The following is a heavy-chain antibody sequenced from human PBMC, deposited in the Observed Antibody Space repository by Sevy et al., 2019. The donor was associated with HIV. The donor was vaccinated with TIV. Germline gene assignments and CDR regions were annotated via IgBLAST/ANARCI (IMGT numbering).Heavy chain of an antibody. CDR3: AREGCTRPHDY. Sequence: GGSLRLSCAASGFAFYDYSMSWIRQAPGKGLEWVATLSFGCGKINYADSVKGRFTISRVNSKNSFYLQMDNLRVEDTALYYCAREGCTRPHDYWGQGPRVTVSS. J-gene: IGHJ4*02. V-gene: IGHV3-23*01. CDR2: LSFGCGKI. CDR1: GFAFYDYS. D-gene: IGHD2-8*01.